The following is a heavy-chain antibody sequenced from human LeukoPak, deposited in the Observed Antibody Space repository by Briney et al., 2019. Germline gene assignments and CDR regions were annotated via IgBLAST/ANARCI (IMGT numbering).Heavy chain of an antibody. Sequence: GESLKISCKGSGYSFTSYWIGWVRQMPGKGLEWMGIIYPGDSDTRYSPSFQGQVTISADKSISTAYLQWSSLKASDTAMYYCARHVAGVEKGDYYFDYWGQGTLVTVSS. CDR1: GYSFTSYW. CDR3: ARHVAGVEKGDYYFDY. V-gene: IGHV5-51*01. D-gene: IGHD2-21*02. CDR2: IYPGDSDT. J-gene: IGHJ4*02.